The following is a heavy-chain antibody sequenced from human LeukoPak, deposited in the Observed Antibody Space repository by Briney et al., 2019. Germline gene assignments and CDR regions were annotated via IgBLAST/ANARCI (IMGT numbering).Heavy chain of an antibody. CDR2: VYYTGSS. Sequence: SETLSPTCTVSGRSINDHAWCWIRQPPGSGRGWIGCVYYTGSSENNASLKSRLTISTDTSNNQLSLKVTSVTAADTAIYSCARLSRIATAGAYSYHSLDIWGQGTTVTVSS. D-gene: IGHD6-13*01. J-gene: IGHJ6*02. CDR1: GRSINDHA. CDR3: ARLSRIATAGAYSYHSLDI. V-gene: IGHV4-59*11.